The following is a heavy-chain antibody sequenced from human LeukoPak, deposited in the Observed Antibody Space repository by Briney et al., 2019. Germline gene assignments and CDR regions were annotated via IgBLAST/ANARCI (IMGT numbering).Heavy chain of an antibody. J-gene: IGHJ4*02. CDR1: GGSISSSSYY. Sequence: PSETLSLTCTVSGGSISSSSYYWGWIRLPPGKGLEWIGSIYYSGSAYYNPSLKSRLTISVDTSKNQFSLKLSSVTAADTAVYYCARHSYTGTMATYYFDYWGQGTLVTVSS. CDR2: IYYSGSA. V-gene: IGHV4-39*01. CDR3: ARHSYTGTMATYYFDY. D-gene: IGHD1-7*01.